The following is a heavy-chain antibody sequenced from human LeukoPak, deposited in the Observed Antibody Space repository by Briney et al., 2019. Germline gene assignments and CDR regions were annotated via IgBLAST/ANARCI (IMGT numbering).Heavy chain of an antibody. CDR1: GFTFRNYG. V-gene: IGHV3-23*01. J-gene: IGHJ4*02. CDR3: AKKGLLVTSYYFDY. CDR2: ISGSGGST. D-gene: IGHD3-9*01. Sequence: GGSLRLSCAASGFTFRNYGMSWVRQAPGKGLEWVSTISGSGGSTYYADSVKGRFTISRDNSNNTLYLQMNSLRAEDTAVYYCAKKGLLVTSYYFDYWGQGTLVTVSS.